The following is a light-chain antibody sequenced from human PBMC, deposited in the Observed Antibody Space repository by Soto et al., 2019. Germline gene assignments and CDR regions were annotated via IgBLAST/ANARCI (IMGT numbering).Light chain of an antibody. J-gene: IGLJ1*01. CDR3: QSYDSSLSGYV. CDR2: GIT. Sequence: QSVLTQPPSVSGAPGQLVTISCTGSSSNFGAGFDVHWYQQLPGTAPKLLIYGITNRPSGVPDRFSGSKSGTSASLAITGLQAEDEAVYYCQSYDSSLSGYVFGTGTKVTVL. CDR1: SSNFGAGFD. V-gene: IGLV1-40*01.